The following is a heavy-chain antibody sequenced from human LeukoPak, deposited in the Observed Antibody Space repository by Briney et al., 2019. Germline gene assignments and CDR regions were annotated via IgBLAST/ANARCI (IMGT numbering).Heavy chain of an antibody. CDR2: IYYSGST. CDR3: ARVGAPPSNYRYYYYYMDV. Sequence: PSETLSLTCTVSGGSISSYYWSWIRQPPGKGLEWIGYIYYSGSTNYNPSLKSRVTISVDTSKNQFSLKLSSVTAADTAVYYCARVGAPPSNYRYYYYYMDVWGKGTMVTVSS. V-gene: IGHV4-59*01. CDR1: GGSISSYY. J-gene: IGHJ6*03. D-gene: IGHD4-11*01.